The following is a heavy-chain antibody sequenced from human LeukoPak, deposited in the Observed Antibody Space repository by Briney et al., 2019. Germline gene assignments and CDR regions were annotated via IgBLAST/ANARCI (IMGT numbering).Heavy chain of an antibody. D-gene: IGHD1-14*01. CDR1: GFTVITND. CDR2: LYSDGNT. Sequence: GGSLRLSCAASGFTVITNDMTWVRQAPGKGLEWVSVLYSDGNTKYADSVQGRFTISRDNSKNTLYLEMNSLSPDATAVYYCARGVEPLAANTLAYWGQGTLVTVSS. CDR3: ARGVEPLAANTLAY. J-gene: IGHJ4*02. V-gene: IGHV3-53*01.